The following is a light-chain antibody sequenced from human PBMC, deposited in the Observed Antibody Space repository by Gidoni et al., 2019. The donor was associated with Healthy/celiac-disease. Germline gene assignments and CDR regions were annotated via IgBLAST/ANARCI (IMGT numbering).Light chain of an antibody. V-gene: IGKV1-9*01. CDR1: QGISSY. CDR2: AAS. J-gene: IGKJ5*01. CDR3: QQLNSYLIT. Sequence: IQLTQSPSSLSASVGDRVTITCRASQGISSYLAWYQQKSGKAPKLLIYAASTLQSGVPSRFSGSGSGTDFTLTISSLQPEDFVTYYCQQLNSYLITFGQGTRLEIK.